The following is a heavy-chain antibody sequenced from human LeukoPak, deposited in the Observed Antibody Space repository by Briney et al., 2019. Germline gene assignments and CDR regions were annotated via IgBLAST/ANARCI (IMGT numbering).Heavy chain of an antibody. Sequence: SETLSLTCTVSGGSISSYYWSWIRQPAGKGLEWIGRIYTSGSTNYNPSLKSRVTMSVDTSKNQFSLKLSSVTAADTAVYYCARGFSSSTSGTFDIWGQGTMVTVSS. CDR1: GGSISSYY. CDR2: IYTSGST. CDR3: ARGFSSSTSGTFDI. V-gene: IGHV4-4*07. D-gene: IGHD2-2*01. J-gene: IGHJ3*02.